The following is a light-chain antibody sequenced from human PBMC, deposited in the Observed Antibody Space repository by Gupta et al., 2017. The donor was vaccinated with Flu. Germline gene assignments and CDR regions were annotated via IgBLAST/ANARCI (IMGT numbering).Light chain of an antibody. CDR1: NIGSKS. CDR3: PVWDSSSALHV. V-gene: IGLV3-21*02. Sequence: SYVLTQPPSVSLAPGQTPILTCGGNNIGSKSVHWYQQKPGQAPVQVVDYESDQPSGITERVLGYTTANQANRHTSRVAPGEEADDYCPVWDSSSALHVVGGGTKLTVL. CDR2: YES. J-gene: IGLJ3*02.